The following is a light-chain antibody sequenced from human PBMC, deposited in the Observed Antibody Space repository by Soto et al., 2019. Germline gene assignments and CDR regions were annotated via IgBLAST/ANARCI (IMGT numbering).Light chain of an antibody. V-gene: IGKV3-11*01. Sequence: PGARATLSCRASQSVSNYLGWYQQKRGQAPRLLIYDASNRATGIPARFSGSGSGTDFTLTISSLETEDFAVYYCQHRGTFGQGTRLEIK. CDR2: DAS. CDR1: QSVSNY. CDR3: QHRGT. J-gene: IGKJ5*01.